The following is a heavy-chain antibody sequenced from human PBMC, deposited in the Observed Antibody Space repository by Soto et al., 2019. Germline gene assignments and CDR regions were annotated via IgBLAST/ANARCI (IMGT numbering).Heavy chain of an antibody. D-gene: IGHD3-9*01. J-gene: IGHJ4*02. CDR3: ARIGRYFEWYNFDY. Sequence: PSETLSLTCTVSGGSISSYYWSWIRQPPGKGLEWIGYIYYSGSTNYNPSLKSRVTIPVDTSKNQFSLKLSSVTAADTAVYYCARIGRYFEWYNFDYWGQGPLVTVSS. V-gene: IGHV4-59*01. CDR1: GGSISSYY. CDR2: IYYSGST.